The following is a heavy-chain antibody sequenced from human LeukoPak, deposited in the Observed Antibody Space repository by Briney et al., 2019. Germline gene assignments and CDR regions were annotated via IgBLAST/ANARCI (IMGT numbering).Heavy chain of an antibody. J-gene: IGHJ3*02. V-gene: IGHV1-18*01. Sequence: ASVKVSCKASGYTFTSYGISWVRQAPGQGLEWMGWISAYNGNTNYAQKLQGRVTKTTDTSTSTAYMELRSLRSDDTAVHYCARTSAAGLPNAFDIWGQGTMVTVSS. CDR2: ISAYNGNT. CDR1: GYTFTSYG. CDR3: ARTSAAGLPNAFDI. D-gene: IGHD5-12*01.